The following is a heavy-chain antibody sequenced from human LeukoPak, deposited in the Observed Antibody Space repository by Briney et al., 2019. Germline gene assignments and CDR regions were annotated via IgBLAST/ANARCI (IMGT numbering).Heavy chain of an antibody. CDR2: FSYDRSNK. Sequence: RAGGSLRLSCAASGFTFSTYTMHWVRQAPGKGLEWVAFFSYDRSNKHYADSVKGRFTISRDNSKNTLFLQMDSLRPEDTGVYYCATLGTYDYWGQGTLVTVSS. J-gene: IGHJ4*02. V-gene: IGHV3-30-3*01. CDR3: ATLGTYDY. CDR1: GFTFSTYT.